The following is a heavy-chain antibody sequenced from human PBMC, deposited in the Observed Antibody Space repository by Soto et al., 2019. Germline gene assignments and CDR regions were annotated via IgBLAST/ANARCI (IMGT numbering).Heavy chain of an antibody. Sequence: ASVKVSCKASGYTFSNYAMHWVRQAPGQRLEWMGWINAGNGNTKYSQKFQDRVTITRDTSASTANMELSSPRSEDTAVYYCAKRGNIAVVVADYGMDVWGQGTTVTVSS. J-gene: IGHJ6*02. D-gene: IGHD2-15*01. V-gene: IGHV1-3*01. CDR1: GYTFSNYA. CDR3: AKRGNIAVVVADYGMDV. CDR2: INAGNGNT.